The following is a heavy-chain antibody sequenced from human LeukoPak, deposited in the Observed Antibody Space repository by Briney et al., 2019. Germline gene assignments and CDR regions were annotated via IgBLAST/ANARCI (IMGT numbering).Heavy chain of an antibody. CDR2: INPSSGVT. V-gene: IGHV1-2*02. D-gene: IGHD5-18*01. CDR1: GYSFIDYY. J-gene: IGHJ4*02. CDR3: AREDTYGEYRPFDF. Sequence: ASVKVSCKTSGYSFIDYYIHWVRQAPGQGLEWMGWINPSSGVTKFSQELQDRVTLTRDTPLSTAYMELNSLTFDDTAIYYCAREDTYGEYRPFDFWGQGAPATVSS.